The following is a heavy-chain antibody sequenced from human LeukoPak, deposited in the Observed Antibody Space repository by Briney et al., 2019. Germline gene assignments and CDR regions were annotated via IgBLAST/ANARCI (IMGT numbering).Heavy chain of an antibody. CDR1: GGSISSFY. CDR3: ATTQRSD. V-gene: IGHV4-34*01. Sequence: SETLSLTCTVSGGSISSFYWSWIRQPPGKGLEWIGEINHSGSTNYNPSLKSRVTKSVDTSKNQFSLKLSSVTAADTAVYYCATTQRSDWGQGTLVTVSS. D-gene: IGHD3-3*01. J-gene: IGHJ4*02. CDR2: INHSGST.